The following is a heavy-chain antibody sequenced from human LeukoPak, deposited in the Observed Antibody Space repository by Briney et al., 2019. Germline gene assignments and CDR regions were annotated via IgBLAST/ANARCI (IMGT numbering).Heavy chain of an antibody. V-gene: IGHV3-15*01. CDR1: GFTFNTYW. D-gene: IGHD1-1*01. CDR2: IKSKTDGGTT. CDR3: TTDRNGQRGTLAFDI. J-gene: IGHJ3*02. Sequence: PGGSLRLSCAASGFTFNTYWMSWVRQAPGKGLEWVGRIKSKTDGGTTDYAAPVKGRFTISRDDSKNTLYLQMNSLKTEDTAVYYCTTDRNGQRGTLAFDIWGQGTMVTVSS.